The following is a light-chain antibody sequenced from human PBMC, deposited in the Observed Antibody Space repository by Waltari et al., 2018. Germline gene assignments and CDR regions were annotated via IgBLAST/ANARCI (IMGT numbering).Light chain of an antibody. J-gene: IGKJ3*01. CDR2: NAS. V-gene: IGKV3-11*01. CDR1: QSVGSS. Sequence: EIILTQSPVTLSSSPGERATLSCRASQSVGSSLVWYQHKPGQPPRLLIYNASKQATGISYRFSGTGSGTDFTLTISSLEPEDFAVYDCQQRSHFYTFGPGTRVDVK. CDR3: QQRSHFYT.